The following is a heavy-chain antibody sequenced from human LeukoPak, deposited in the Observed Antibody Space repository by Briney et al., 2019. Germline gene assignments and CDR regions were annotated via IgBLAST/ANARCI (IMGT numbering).Heavy chain of an antibody. V-gene: IGHV1-24*01. J-gene: IGHJ2*01. D-gene: IGHD6-13*01. CDR1: GYTLTELS. CDR2: FDPEDGET. CDR3: ATETLAGPWYFDL. Sequence: EASVKVSCKVSGYTLTELSMHWVRQAPGKGLEWMGGFDPEDGETIYAQKFQGRVTMTEDTSTDTAFMELSSLRSEDTAVYYCATETLAGPWYFDLWGRGTLVTVSS.